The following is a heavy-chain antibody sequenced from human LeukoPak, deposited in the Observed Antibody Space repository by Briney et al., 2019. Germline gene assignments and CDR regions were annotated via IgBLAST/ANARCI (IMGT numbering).Heavy chain of an antibody. CDR3: VRIMDYGAYLYYGLDV. V-gene: IGHV4-59*01. J-gene: IGHJ6*02. CDR2: IYHTGST. CDR1: GASISGYY. Sequence: SETLSLTCTVSGASISGYYWSWIRQPPGKGLEWIGYIYHTGSTNYNPSLKSRVTLSLDTSRKQFSLKLSSVTAADTAVYYCVRIMDYGAYLYYGLDVWGQGTTVTVSS. D-gene: IGHD4-17*01.